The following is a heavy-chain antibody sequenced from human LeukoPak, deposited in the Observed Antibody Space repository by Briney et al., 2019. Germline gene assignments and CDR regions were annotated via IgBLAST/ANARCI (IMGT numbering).Heavy chain of an antibody. Sequence: SVTVSFKASGGTFSSYAISWVRQAPGQGLEWMGRIIPILGTANYAQKFQGRVTITADKSTSTAYMELSSLRSEDTALYYRAGVKGSSSSPFDYWGQGTLGTVSS. J-gene: IGHJ4*02. CDR1: GGTFSSYA. CDR3: AGVKGSSSSPFDY. V-gene: IGHV1-69*04. CDR2: IIPILGTA. D-gene: IGHD6-6*01.